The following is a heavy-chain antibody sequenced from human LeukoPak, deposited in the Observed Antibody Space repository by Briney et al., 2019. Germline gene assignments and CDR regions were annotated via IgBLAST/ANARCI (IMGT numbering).Heavy chain of an antibody. Sequence: SETLSLTCTDSGGSISSYYWSWIRQPPGKGLEWIGYIYYSGSTNYNPSLKSRVTISVDTSKNQFSLKLSSVTAADTAVYYCARGGSFSKQAVDYWGQGTLVTVSS. CDR2: IYYSGST. D-gene: IGHD2-15*01. V-gene: IGHV4-59*12. CDR3: ARGGSFSKQAVDY. J-gene: IGHJ4*02. CDR1: GGSISSYY.